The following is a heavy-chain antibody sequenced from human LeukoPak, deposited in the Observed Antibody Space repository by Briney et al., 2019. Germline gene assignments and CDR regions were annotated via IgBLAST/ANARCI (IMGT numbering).Heavy chain of an antibody. CDR2: IYTSGST. CDR1: GGSISSGSYY. Sequence: SETLSLTCTVSGGSISSGSYYWSWIRQPAGKGLEWIGRIYTSGSTNYNPSLKSRVTISVDTSKNQFSLKVNSVTAADTAAYYCARNHGGWFDSWGQGTLVTVSS. D-gene: IGHD4-23*01. V-gene: IGHV4-61*02. J-gene: IGHJ5*01. CDR3: ARNHGGWFDS.